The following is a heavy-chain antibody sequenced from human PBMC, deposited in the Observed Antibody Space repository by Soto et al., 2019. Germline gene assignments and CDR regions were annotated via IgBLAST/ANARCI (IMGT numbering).Heavy chain of an antibody. CDR2: IYHSGST. Sequence: QVQLQESGPGLVKPSGILSLTCAVSGGSISSSNWWSWVRQPPGKGLEWIGEIYHSGSTNYNPSLKSRVTISVDKCKNQCSLRLSSVTAADTAVYYCAKQIAAAPDAFDIWGQGTMVTVSS. CDR3: AKQIAAAPDAFDI. CDR1: GGSISSSNW. V-gene: IGHV4-4*02. J-gene: IGHJ3*02. D-gene: IGHD6-13*01.